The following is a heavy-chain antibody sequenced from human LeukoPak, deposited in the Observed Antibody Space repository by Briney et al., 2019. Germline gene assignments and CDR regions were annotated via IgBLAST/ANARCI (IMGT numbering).Heavy chain of an antibody. CDR1: GYSFTSYW. CDR3: ARQLYYDSSGTYLMFDP. CDR2: ICPGDSDT. V-gene: IGHV5-51*01. Sequence: GESLKISCKGSGYSFTSYWIGWVRQMPGKGLEWMGIICPGDSDTRYSPSFQGQVTISADKSISTAYLQWSSLKASDTAMYYCARQLYYDSSGTYLMFDPWGQGTLVTVSS. J-gene: IGHJ5*02. D-gene: IGHD3-22*01.